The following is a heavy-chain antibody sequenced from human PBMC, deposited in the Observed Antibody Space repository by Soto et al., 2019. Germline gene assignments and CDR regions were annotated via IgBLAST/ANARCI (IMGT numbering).Heavy chain of an antibody. J-gene: IGHJ5*02. Sequence: ASVKVSCKASGYTFTSYYMHWVRQAPGQGLEWMGIINPSGGSTSYAQKFQGRVTMTRDTSTSTVYMELSSLRSEDTAVYYCERDQSYYDSTTKLSPWGQGTLVTVSS. D-gene: IGHD3-22*01. CDR1: GYTFTSYY. V-gene: IGHV1-46*01. CDR3: ERDQSYYDSTTKLSP. CDR2: INPSGGST.